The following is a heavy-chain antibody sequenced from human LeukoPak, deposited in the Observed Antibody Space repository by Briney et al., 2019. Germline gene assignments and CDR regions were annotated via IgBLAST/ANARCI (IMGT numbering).Heavy chain of an antibody. CDR1: GGSISSSSYY. Sequence: SETVSLPCTVSGGSISSSSYYWGWIRKPPGKGLEWIVSIYYSGSTYYNPSLKSRVTISVDTSKNQFSLKLSSVTAADTAVYYCARVGYSYGYSYFDYWGQGTLVTVSS. J-gene: IGHJ4*02. CDR3: ARVGYSYGYSYFDY. D-gene: IGHD5-18*01. CDR2: IYYSGST. V-gene: IGHV4-39*07.